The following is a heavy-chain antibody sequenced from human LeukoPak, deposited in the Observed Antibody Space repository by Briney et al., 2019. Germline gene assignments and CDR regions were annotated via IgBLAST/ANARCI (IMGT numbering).Heavy chain of an antibody. CDR2: IYYSGST. CDR1: GGSISSSSYY. V-gene: IGHV4-39*01. D-gene: IGHD3-10*01. CDR3: ARLTWGSGGYYNPYFDY. Sequence: SETLSLTCTVSGGSISSSSYYWGWIRQPPGKGLEWIGSIYYSGSTYYNPSLKSRVTISVDTSKNQFSLKLSSVTAADTAVYYCARLTWGSGGYYNPYFDYWGQGTLVTVSS. J-gene: IGHJ4*02.